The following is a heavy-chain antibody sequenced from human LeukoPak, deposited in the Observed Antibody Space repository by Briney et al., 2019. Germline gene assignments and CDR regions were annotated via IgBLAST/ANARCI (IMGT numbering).Heavy chain of an antibody. D-gene: IGHD3-22*01. CDR2: INPNSGGT. Sequence: ASVKVSCKASGYTFTGYYMHWVRQAPGQGLEWMGWINPNSGGTNYAQKFQGRVTMTRDTSISTAYMELSRLRSDDTAVYYCARVSGGYYDSSGHYAFDIWGQGTMVTVSS. J-gene: IGHJ3*02. CDR3: ARVSGGYYDSSGHYAFDI. CDR1: GYTFTGYY. V-gene: IGHV1-2*02.